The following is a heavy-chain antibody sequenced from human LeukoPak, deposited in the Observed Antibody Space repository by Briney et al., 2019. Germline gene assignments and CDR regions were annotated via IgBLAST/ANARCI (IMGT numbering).Heavy chain of an antibody. J-gene: IGHJ4*02. V-gene: IGHV3-23*01. CDR3: AKDLQLYMSSSFQPGY. CDR2: VTSAGNT. D-gene: IGHD6-6*01. CDR1: GFTFSTYG. Sequence: GGSLRLSCAASGFTFSTYGMSWVRQAPGKGLEWVSSVTSAGNTYYADSVRGRFTISRDNSKNTLYLQMNSLRAEDTAVYYCAKDLQLYMSSSFQPGYWGQGTLVTVSS.